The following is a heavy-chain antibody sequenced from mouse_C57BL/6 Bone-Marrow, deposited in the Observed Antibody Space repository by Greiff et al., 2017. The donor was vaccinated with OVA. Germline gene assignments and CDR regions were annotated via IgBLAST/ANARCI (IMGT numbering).Heavy chain of an antibody. D-gene: IGHD4-1*01. CDR1: GYTFTSYW. CDR2: IDPSDSYT. CDR3: GRWENY. J-gene: IGHJ2*01. V-gene: IGHV1-50*01. Sequence: QVQLQQPGAELVKPGASVKLSCKASGYTFTSYWMQWVKQRPGQGLEWIGEIDPSDSYTNYNQKFKGKATLTVDTSSSTAYMQLSSLTSEDSAVYYCGRWENYWGQGTTLTVSS.